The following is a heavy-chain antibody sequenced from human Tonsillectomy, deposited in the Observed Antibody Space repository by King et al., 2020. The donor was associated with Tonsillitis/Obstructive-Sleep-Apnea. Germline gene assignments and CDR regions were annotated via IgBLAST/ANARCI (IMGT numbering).Heavy chain of an antibody. CDR1: GYTFTGYY. CDR2: INPNSDDT. CDR3: ASDLLGYSYGADSYYFDY. J-gene: IGHJ4*02. D-gene: IGHD5-18*01. Sequence: VQLVESGAEVKKPGASVKVSCKASGYTFTGYYMHWVRQAPGQGLEWVGWINPNSDDTNYAQNFQGRVTMTRDTSISTAYMEVRRLRSDGTAVYYCASDLLGYSYGADSYYFDYWGQGTLVTVSS. V-gene: IGHV1-2*02.